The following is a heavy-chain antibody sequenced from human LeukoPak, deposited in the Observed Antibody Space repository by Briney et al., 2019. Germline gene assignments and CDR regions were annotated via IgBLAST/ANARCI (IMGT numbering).Heavy chain of an antibody. J-gene: IGHJ3*02. D-gene: IGHD6-6*01. CDR1: GYTFTSYD. CDR3: ASQARIAAHRGRSAFDI. Sequence: ASVKVSCKASGYTFTSYDINWVRQATGQGLEWMGWMNPNSGNTGYAQKFQGRVTITRNTSISTAYMELSSLRSEDTAVYYCASQARIAAHRGRSAFDIWGQGTMVTVSS. V-gene: IGHV1-8*03. CDR2: MNPNSGNT.